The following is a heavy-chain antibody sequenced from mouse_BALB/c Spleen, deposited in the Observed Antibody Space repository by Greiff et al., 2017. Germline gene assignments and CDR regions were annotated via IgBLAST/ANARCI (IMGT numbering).Heavy chain of an antibody. D-gene: IGHD1-1*01. J-gene: IGHJ3*01. V-gene: IGHV14-1*02. CDR3: AISRYGSSYGAY. CDR2: IDPENGNT. CDR1: GFNIKDYY. Sequence: EVKLQESGAELVRPGALVKLSCKASGFNIKDYYMHWVKQRPEQGLEWIGWIDPENGNTIYDPKFQGKASITADTSSNTAYLQLSSLTSEDTAVYYCAISRYGSSYGAYWGQGTLVTVSA.